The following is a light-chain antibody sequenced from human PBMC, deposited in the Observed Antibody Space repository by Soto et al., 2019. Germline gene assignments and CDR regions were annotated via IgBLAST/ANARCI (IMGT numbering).Light chain of an antibody. CDR3: QSADSSGTYVV. V-gene: IGLV3-25*02. CDR2: KDS. J-gene: IGLJ2*01. Sequence: SYYLTQPPSVSVSPGQTARITCSGDALPKQYAYWYQQKPGHAPVLVIYKDSERPSGIPERFSGSSSGTTVTLTISGVQAEDEADYYCQSADSSGTYVVLGGGTK. CDR1: ALPKQY.